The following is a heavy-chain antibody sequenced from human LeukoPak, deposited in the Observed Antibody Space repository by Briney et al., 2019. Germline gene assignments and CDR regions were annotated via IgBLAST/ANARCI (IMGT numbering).Heavy chain of an antibody. CDR3: ARDPEISHGSGSYYFDY. Sequence: SETLSLTCTVSGGSISSYYWSWIRQPAGKGLEWIGRIYTSGSTNYNPSLKSRVTMSVDTSKNQFSLKLSSVTAADTAVYYCARDPEISHGSGSYYFDYWGQGTLVTVSS. J-gene: IGHJ4*02. D-gene: IGHD3-10*01. CDR1: GGSISSYY. CDR2: IYTSGST. V-gene: IGHV4-4*07.